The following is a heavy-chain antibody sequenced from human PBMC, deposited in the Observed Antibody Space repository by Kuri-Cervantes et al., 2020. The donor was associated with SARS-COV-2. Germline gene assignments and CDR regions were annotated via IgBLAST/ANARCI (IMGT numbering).Heavy chain of an antibody. CDR2: ISGSGGIT. CDR3: AKAIVVVPAALPNFDY. Sequence: GEALKISWPAPGFTVISYAMSWVRQAPGKGLAWVSAISGSGGITYYAESVKGRLTISRDNSKNTLYLQMNSLTAEDTAVYYCAKAIVVVPAALPNFDYWGQGTLVTVSS. J-gene: IGHJ4*02. D-gene: IGHD2-2*01. CDR1: GFTVISYA. V-gene: IGHV3-23*01.